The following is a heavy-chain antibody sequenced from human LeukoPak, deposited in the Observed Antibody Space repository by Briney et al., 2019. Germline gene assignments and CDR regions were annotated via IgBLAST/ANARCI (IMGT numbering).Heavy chain of an antibody. Sequence: KSSETLSLTCAVYGGSFSGYYWSWIRQPPGKGLEWIGEINHSGSTNYNPSLKSRVTISVDTSKNQFSLKLSSVTAADTAVYYCARGRVGATRYFDYWAREPWSPSPQ. CDR3: ARGRVGATRYFDY. D-gene: IGHD1-26*01. CDR2: INHSGST. CDR1: GGSFSGYY. V-gene: IGHV4-34*01. J-gene: IGHJ4*02.